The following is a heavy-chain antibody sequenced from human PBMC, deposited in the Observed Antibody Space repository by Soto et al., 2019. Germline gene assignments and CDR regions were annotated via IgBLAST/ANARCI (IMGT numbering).Heavy chain of an antibody. CDR1: GYTFTSYA. CDR3: ARDVGATFD. CDR2: INAGNGNT. V-gene: IGHV1-3*01. J-gene: IGHJ4*02. D-gene: IGHD1-26*01. Sequence: QVQLVQSGAEVKKPGASVKVSCKASGYTFTSYAMHWVRQAPGQRLEWMGWINAGNGNTKYSQKFQGRVTITRDTSASTAYMELRHLTSEYTAVYYCARDVGATFDWGQGTLVTVSS.